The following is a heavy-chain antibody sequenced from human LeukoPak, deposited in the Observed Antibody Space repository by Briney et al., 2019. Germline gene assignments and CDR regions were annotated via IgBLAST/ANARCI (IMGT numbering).Heavy chain of an antibody. J-gene: IGHJ4*02. Sequence: GGSLRLSCAASGFTFSSYGMHWIRQAPGKGLEWVAVIWYDGSNKYYADSVKGRFTISRDNSKNTLYLQMNSLRAEDTAVYYCAREPGYCSGGSCYSQMYYFDYWGQGTLVTVSS. CDR2: IWYDGSNK. D-gene: IGHD2-15*01. CDR1: GFTFSSYG. V-gene: IGHV3-33*01. CDR3: AREPGYCSGGSCYSQMYYFDY.